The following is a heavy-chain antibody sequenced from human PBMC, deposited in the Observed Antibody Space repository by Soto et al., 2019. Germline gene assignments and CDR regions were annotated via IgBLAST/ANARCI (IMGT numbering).Heavy chain of an antibody. Sequence: EVQVLESGGGLVQPGGSLRLSCAASGFTFSTSAMSWVRRSPGKGLEWVSGINSDDSKHYIASVRGRFTISRDNSKSTLFLQMNSLRAEDTAIYYCAKDSHWRIISPTHDHWGQGILVTVSS. J-gene: IGHJ4*02. CDR2: INSDDSK. V-gene: IGHV3-23*01. CDR3: AKDSHWRIISPTHDH. CDR1: GFTFSTSA.